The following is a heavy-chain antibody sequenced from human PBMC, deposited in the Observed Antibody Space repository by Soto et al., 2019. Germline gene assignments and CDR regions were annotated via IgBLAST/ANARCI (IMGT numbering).Heavy chain of an antibody. D-gene: IGHD4-17*01. Sequence: SVKISCKASGGNFSSYAISWVRQAPGQGLEWMGGIIPIFGTANYAQKFQGRVTITADESTSTAYMELSSLRSEDTAVYYCARDYGDYAFDYWGQGTLVTVSS. CDR3: ARDYGDYAFDY. V-gene: IGHV1-69*13. CDR1: GGNFSSYA. CDR2: IIPIFGTA. J-gene: IGHJ4*02.